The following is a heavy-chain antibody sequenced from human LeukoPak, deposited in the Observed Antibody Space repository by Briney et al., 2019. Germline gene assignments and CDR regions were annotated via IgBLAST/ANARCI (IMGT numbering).Heavy chain of an antibody. Sequence: PGGSLRLSCTASGFTFGDYAMSWVRQAPGKGMEWVGFIRSKAYGGTTEYAASVKGRFTISRDDSKSIAYLQVNSLKTEDTAVYYCTRGDSSGYYNPTDYWGQGTLVTVSS. J-gene: IGHJ4*02. CDR1: GFTFGDYA. CDR2: IRSKAYGGTT. D-gene: IGHD3-22*01. V-gene: IGHV3-49*04. CDR3: TRGDSSGYYNPTDY.